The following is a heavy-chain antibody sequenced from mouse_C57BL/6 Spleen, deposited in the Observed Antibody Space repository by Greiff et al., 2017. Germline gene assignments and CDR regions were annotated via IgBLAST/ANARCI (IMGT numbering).Heavy chain of an antibody. CDR2: IDPEDGET. D-gene: IGHD1-1*01. CDR3: ARGYYFGSSYCYAMDY. J-gene: IGHJ4*01. V-gene: IGHV14-2*01. Sequence: EVQLQQSGAELVKPGASVKLSCTASGFNIKDYYMHWVKQRPEQGLEWIGRIDPEDGETKYAPKFQGKATITADTSSNTAYLQLSSLTSEDTAGYYCARGYYFGSSYCYAMDYWGQGTSVTVSS. CDR1: GFNIKDYY.